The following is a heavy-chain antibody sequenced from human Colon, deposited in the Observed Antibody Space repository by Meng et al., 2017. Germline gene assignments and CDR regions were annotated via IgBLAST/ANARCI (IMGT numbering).Heavy chain of an antibody. J-gene: IGHJ4*02. V-gene: IGHV3-73*01. D-gene: IGHD3-22*01. CDR2: IRSESNSYAT. CDR1: GFTFSASA. CDR3: TVQLVVSGFDN. Sequence: EVQLVESGGGVVQPGGSLQLSCAASGFTFSASAMYGGRQAAGKGLEWVGRIRSESNSYATVYAASVKGRFTMSRDDSKNTAYLEMNSLKTEDTAVYYCTVQLVVSGFDNWGQGTLVTVSS.